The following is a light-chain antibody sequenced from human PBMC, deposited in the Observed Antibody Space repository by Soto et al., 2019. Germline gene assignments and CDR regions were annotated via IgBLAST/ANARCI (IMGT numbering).Light chain of an antibody. CDR1: RPMSTY. CDR2: AAS. CDR3: QQYYTYALS. V-gene: IGKV1-8*01. Sequence: AIRMTQSPSSISAFTGDRVTITCRTSRPMSTYLAWYQQKPGKTPTLLMYAASTLQRGVPSRFSGSASGTDYTLTNSCLHAEDFATYYWQQYYTYALSFGQGTDIEIK. J-gene: IGKJ1*01.